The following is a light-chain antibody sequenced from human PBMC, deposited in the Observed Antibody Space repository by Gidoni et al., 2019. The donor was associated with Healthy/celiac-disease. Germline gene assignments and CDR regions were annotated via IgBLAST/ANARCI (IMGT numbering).Light chain of an antibody. Sequence: DIQMTQSPSTLYASVGDRVTITCLASQSISSWLAWYQQKPVKASKLLIYDASSLESGVPSRFSGSGSGTEFTLTISSLQPDDFATYYCQQYNSYPWTFGQGTKVEIK. CDR3: QQYNSYPWT. V-gene: IGKV1-5*01. CDR2: DAS. J-gene: IGKJ1*01. CDR1: QSISSW.